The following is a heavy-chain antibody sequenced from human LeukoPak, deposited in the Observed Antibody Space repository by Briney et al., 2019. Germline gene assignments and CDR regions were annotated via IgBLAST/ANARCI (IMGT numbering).Heavy chain of an antibody. J-gene: IGHJ4*02. CDR3: ASQGGSYSGLFNY. D-gene: IGHD1-26*01. Sequence: GGSLRLSCAASGLTFSTYAMNWVRQAPGKGLEWVSAISAIGGSSHYADSVRGRFTISTDNSKNTLYLEMNSLRAEDSAVYYCASQGGSYSGLFNYWGQGTLVSVSS. CDR1: GLTFSTYA. V-gene: IGHV3-23*01. CDR2: ISAIGGSS.